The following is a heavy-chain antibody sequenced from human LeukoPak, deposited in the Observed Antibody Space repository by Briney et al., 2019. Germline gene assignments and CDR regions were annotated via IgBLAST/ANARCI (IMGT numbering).Heavy chain of an antibody. CDR1: GGSISSGDYY. J-gene: IGHJ4*02. CDR3: AMITPGWGYSSSPHDY. D-gene: IGHD6-13*01. CDR2: IYYSGST. V-gene: IGHV4-31*03. Sequence: SETLSLTCTVSGGSISSGDYYWSWIRQPPGKGLEWIGYIYYSGSTYYNPSLKSRVTISVDTSKNQFSLKLSSVTAADTAVYYCAMITPGWGYSSSPHDYWGQGTLVTVSS.